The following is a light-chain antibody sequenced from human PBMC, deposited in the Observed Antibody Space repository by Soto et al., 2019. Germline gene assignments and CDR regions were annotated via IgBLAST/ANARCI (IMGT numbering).Light chain of an antibody. CDR1: QSVSSY. CDR2: DAS. Sequence: EIVLTQSPATLSLSPGERATLPCRASQSVSSYLAWYQQKRGQAPRLLIYDASNRATGIPARFSGGGSGTDFDLTISSLEPEDFAVYYCLQRSNWPWTFGQGTKVEIK. V-gene: IGKV3-11*01. J-gene: IGKJ1*01. CDR3: LQRSNWPWT.